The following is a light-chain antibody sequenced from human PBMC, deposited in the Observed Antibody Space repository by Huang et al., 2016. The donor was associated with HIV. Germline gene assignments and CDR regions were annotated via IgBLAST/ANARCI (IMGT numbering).Light chain of an antibody. J-gene: IGKJ2*01. CDR2: GAS. CDR3: QQYGSTPYT. CDR1: QLVSSTF. Sequence: EIVLTQSPGTLSLSPGERATLSCRASQLVSSTFLAWYQHKPGQAPRLFIYGASSGSGTDFTLTINRLEPEDFAVYYCQQYGSTPYTFGQGTKLEIK. V-gene: IGKV3-20*01.